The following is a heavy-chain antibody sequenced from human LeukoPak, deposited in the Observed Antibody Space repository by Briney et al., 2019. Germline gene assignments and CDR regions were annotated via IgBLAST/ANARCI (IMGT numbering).Heavy chain of an antibody. J-gene: IGHJ6*02. CDR2: IGSSSSAI. CDR3: ARPGPATTNSYGMDV. CDR1: GFTVSSNY. Sequence: GGSLRLSCAASGFTVSSNYMSWVRQAPGKGLEWVSSIGSSSSAIFYADSLKGRFTISRDNAKNSLYLQTNSLRAEDTAVYYCARPGPATTNSYGMDVWGQGTTVTVSS. D-gene: IGHD1-26*01. V-gene: IGHV3-21*01.